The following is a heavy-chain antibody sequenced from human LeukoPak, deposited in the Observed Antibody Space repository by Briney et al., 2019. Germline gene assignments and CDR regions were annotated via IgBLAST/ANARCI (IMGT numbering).Heavy chain of an antibody. CDR3: AKLMSQPALLFFDQ. D-gene: IGHD3-10*01. Sequence: GGSLRLSCAASGFTFSTYAMGWVRQAPGKGLEWVATVSGSGLYTYYADSVRGRFTISRDNSKDTFYLQMNSLRAEDTAVYYCAKLMSQPALLFFDQWGQGTLVTVSS. CDR2: VSGSGLYT. J-gene: IGHJ4*02. CDR1: GFTFSTYA. V-gene: IGHV3-23*01.